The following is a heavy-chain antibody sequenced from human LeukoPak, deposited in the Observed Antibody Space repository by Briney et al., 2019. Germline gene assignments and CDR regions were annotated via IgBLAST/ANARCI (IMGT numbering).Heavy chain of an antibody. Sequence: GGSLRLSCAASGFTFSNYSVNWVRQAPGKGLEWVSSISSISTYIHYADSVKGRFTISRDNAKNSLYLQMNSLRAEDTAVYYCARDPQAGTYYAFDIWGQGTMVTVSS. CDR2: ISSISTYI. J-gene: IGHJ3*02. CDR1: GFTFSNYS. CDR3: ARDPQAGTYYAFDI. D-gene: IGHD1-1*01. V-gene: IGHV3-21*04.